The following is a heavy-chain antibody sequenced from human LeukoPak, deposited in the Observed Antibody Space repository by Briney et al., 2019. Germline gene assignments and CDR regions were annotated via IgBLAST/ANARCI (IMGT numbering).Heavy chain of an antibody. J-gene: IGHJ5*02. V-gene: IGHV4-4*07. CDR3: ARDYYDTSGYYGKWSWFDP. CDR1: GYSISYGYY. D-gene: IGHD3-22*01. CDR2: MYTTGST. Sequence: PSETLSLTCTVSGYSISYGYYWSWIRQPAGKGLEWIGRMYTTGSTNYNPSLKSRVTMSLDTSKNQFSMKLTAVTAADTAVYYCARDYYDTSGYYGKWSWFDPWGQGTLVTVSS.